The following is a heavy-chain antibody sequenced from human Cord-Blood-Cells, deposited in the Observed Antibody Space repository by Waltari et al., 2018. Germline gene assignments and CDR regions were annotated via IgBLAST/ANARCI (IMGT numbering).Heavy chain of an antibody. CDR2: INPNSGGT. V-gene: IGHV1-2*04. J-gene: IGHJ4*02. CDR3: ARDRGSSWYYFDY. CDR1: GYTFTGYY. Sequence: QVQLVQSGAEVKKPGASVKVSCKASGYTFTGYYMHWVRQAPGQGLEWMGWINPNSGGTNYAQKFQGWVTMTRDTAISTAYMELSRLRSDDTAVYYCARDRGSSWYYFDYWGQGTLVTVSS. D-gene: IGHD6-13*01.